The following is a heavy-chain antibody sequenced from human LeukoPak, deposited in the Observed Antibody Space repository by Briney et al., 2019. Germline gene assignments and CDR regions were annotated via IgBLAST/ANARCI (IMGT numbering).Heavy chain of an antibody. Sequence: GGSLRLSCPASGFTVSSNYMSWVRQPQGKGLEWVSVIYSGGSTYYADSVKGRFTISRDNSKTTLYLQMNSLRAEDTAVYYCARVGLYFDWLPPDFDYWGQGTLVPVSS. CDR3: ARVGLYFDWLPPDFDY. CDR2: IYSGGST. CDR1: GFTVSSNY. V-gene: IGHV3-66*01. J-gene: IGHJ4*02. D-gene: IGHD3-9*01.